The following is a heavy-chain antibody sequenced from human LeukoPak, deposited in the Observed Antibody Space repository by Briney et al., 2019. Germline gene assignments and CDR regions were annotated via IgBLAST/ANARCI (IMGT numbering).Heavy chain of an antibody. D-gene: IGHD3-22*01. CDR2: INAGNGNT. CDR3: ARDGTYYYDSNPTLRVY. V-gene: IGHV1-3*01. J-gene: IGHJ4*02. Sequence: ASVKVSCKASGYTFTSYAMHWVRQAPGQRLEWMGWINAGNGNTKYSQKFQGRVTITRDTSASAAYMELSSLRSEDTAVYYCARDGTYYYDSNPTLRVYWGQGTLVTVSS. CDR1: GYTFTSYA.